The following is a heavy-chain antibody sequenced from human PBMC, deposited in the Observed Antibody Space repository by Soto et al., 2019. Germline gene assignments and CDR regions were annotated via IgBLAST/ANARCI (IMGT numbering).Heavy chain of an antibody. Sequence: PGESLKISCKGSGYSFTSYWIGWVRQMPGKGLEWMGIIYPGDSDTRYSPSFQGQVTISADKSISTAYLQWSSLKASDTAMYYCARLRGLHRRSSIDYNWFDPWGQGTLVTVSS. D-gene: IGHD4-4*01. CDR1: GYSFTSYW. CDR3: ARLRGLHRRSSIDYNWFDP. V-gene: IGHV5-51*01. J-gene: IGHJ5*02. CDR2: IYPGDSDT.